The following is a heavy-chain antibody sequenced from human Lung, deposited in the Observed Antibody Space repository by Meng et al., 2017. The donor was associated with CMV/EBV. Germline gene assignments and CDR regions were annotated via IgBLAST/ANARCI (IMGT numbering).Heavy chain of an antibody. D-gene: IGHD6-13*01. CDR2: IRSKAFGGTT. V-gene: IGHV3-49*04. Sequence: GESLKISCTASGFTFSNATMSWVRQEPGRGLAWVGFIRSKAFGGTTEYAASVKGRFTISRNDSKGIACLKMNSLKVEDTAVYYCARGTYISSWYYYYYYYAMDVWGQGTTVTVSS. J-gene: IGHJ6*02. CDR1: GFTFSNAT. CDR3: ARGTYISSWYYYYYYYAMDV.